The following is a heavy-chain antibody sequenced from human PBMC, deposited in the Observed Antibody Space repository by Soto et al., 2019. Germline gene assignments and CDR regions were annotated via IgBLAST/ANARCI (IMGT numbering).Heavy chain of an antibody. J-gene: IGHJ5*02. Sequence: SETLSITFTVCGGSVSSGDYAWSWVRQSPGKGLEWIGHIYNSGITYYNPSLKSRVVISIDTSRNQFSLRLNSLTAADRAVYFCARGVTVFGLVSRFWFDPWAREPWSPSPQ. V-gene: IGHV4-30-4*01. CDR3: ARGVTVFGLVSRFWFDP. CDR1: GGSVSSGDYA. D-gene: IGHD3-3*01. CDR2: IYNSGIT.